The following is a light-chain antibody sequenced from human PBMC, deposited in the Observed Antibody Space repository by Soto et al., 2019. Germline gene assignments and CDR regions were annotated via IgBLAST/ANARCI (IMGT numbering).Light chain of an antibody. Sequence: DIQMTQSPSTLSASVGDRVTITCRASQSISSWLAWYQLKPGKAPKLLIYKASSLESGVPSRFSGSGSGTEFTLTISSLQPDDFATYYCQHYNLYPGTFGQGTKVEIK. J-gene: IGKJ1*01. CDR2: KAS. V-gene: IGKV1-5*03. CDR1: QSISSW. CDR3: QHYNLYPGT.